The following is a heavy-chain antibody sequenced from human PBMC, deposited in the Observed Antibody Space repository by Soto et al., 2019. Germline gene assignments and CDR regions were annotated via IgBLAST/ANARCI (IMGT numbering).Heavy chain of an antibody. Sequence: KPSETLSLTCTVSGGSISSYYWSWIRQPPGKGLEWIGYIYYSGSTNYNPSLKSRVTISVDTSKNQFSLKLSSVTAADTAVYYCARGWTRWELPWFDPWGQGTLVTSPQ. J-gene: IGHJ5*02. CDR1: GGSISSYY. CDR2: IYYSGST. CDR3: ARGWTRWELPWFDP. V-gene: IGHV4-59*01. D-gene: IGHD1-26*01.